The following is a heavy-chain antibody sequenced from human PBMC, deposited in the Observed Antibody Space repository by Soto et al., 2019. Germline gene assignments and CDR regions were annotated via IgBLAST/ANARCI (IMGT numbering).Heavy chain of an antibody. CDR3: ATSTATDAFDI. CDR2: VRAHGSRT. Sequence: QVEMVASGGGVVQPGRPLRLSCAVSGLTFSDYGMHWVRQAPARGPEWVALVRAHGSRTYYAASVRGRFTISRDNSKNIFYPQMSGLRADATAMYSCATSTATDAFDIWGQGTMVTVSS. J-gene: IGHJ3*02. V-gene: IGHV3-33*01. CDR1: GLTFSDYG.